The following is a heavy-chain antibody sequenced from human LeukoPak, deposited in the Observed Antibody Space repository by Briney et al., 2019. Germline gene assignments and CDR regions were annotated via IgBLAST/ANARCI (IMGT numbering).Heavy chain of an antibody. CDR1: GYTFTSYG. CDR3: ARDRAQYSYYDFWSGYYNYGMDV. D-gene: IGHD3-3*01. V-gene: IGHV1-18*01. CDR2: ISAYNGNT. J-gene: IGHJ6*02. Sequence: ASVKVSYKASGYTFTSYGISWVRQAPGQGLEWMGWISAYNGNTNYAQKLQGRVTMTTDTSTSTAYMELRSLRSDDTAVYYCARDRAQYSYYDFWSGYYNYGMDVWGQGTTVTVTS.